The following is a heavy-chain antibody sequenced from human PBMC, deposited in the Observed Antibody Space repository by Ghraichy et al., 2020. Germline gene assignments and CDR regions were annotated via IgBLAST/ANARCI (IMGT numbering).Heavy chain of an antibody. CDR2: VSGSGANR. J-gene: IGHJ4*02. V-gene: IGHV3-23*01. Sequence: GGSLRLSCAASGFTSSDYPMSWVRQPPGTGLEWVAGVSGSGANRYYADSVKGRFTISRDNSKNMIYLEMNSLRAEDTARYFCAKPMAIWFGDHFFDFWGQGVLVTVSS. CDR3: AKPMAIWFGDHFFDF. D-gene: IGHD3-10*01. CDR1: GFTSSDYP.